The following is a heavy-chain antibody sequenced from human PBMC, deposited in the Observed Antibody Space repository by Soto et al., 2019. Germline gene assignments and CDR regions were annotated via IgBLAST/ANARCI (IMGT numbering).Heavy chain of an antibody. V-gene: IGHV3-7*04. D-gene: IGHD3-16*01. CDR3: ARGGGNFDQ. CDR2: VNQEGSDR. Sequence: EVQLVESGGGLVQPGGSLRLTCEVSGFTFRGSWMSWVRQAPGKGLEWVANVNQEGSDRYYVDSVKGRFTISRDNAKNSLYLQVNGRGAEDTAVYYCARGGGNFDQWGQGTLVTVAS. J-gene: IGHJ4*02. CDR1: GFTFRGSW.